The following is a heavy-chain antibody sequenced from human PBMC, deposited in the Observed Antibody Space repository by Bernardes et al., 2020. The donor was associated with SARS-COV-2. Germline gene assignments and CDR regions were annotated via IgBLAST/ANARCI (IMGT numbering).Heavy chain of an antibody. Sequence: SETLSLTCTVSGGSISSSSYYWGWIRQPPGKGLEWIGSIYYSGSTYYNPSLKSRVTISVDTSKNQFSLKLSSVTAADTAVYYCARWDTYSAVAGPFDYWGQGTLVTVSS. J-gene: IGHJ4*02. V-gene: IGHV4-39*01. D-gene: IGHD6-19*01. CDR2: IYYSGST. CDR1: GGSISSSSYY. CDR3: ARWDTYSAVAGPFDY.